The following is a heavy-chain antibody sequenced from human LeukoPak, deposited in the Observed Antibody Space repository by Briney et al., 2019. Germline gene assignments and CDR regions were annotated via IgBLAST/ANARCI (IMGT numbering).Heavy chain of an antibody. CDR2: IRYDGSNK. D-gene: IGHD1-26*01. CDR1: GFTFSSYG. Sequence: QPGGSLRLSCAASGFTFSSYGMHWVRQAQGKGLEWVAFIRYDGSNKYYADSVKGRFTISRDNSKNTLYLQMNSLRAEDTAVYYCARVPRVGQHYDYWGQGTLVTVSS. V-gene: IGHV3-30*02. J-gene: IGHJ4*02. CDR3: ARVPRVGQHYDY.